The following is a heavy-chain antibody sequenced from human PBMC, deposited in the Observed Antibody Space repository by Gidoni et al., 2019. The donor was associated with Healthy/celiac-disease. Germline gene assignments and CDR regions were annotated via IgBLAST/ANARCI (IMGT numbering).Heavy chain of an antibody. J-gene: IGHJ4*02. D-gene: IGHD3-16*02. CDR3: ARLPSDYVWGSYRSFDY. CDR2: IYYSGST. V-gene: IGHV4-39*01. CDR1: GGSISSSSYY. Sequence: QLQLQESGPGLVKPSETLSLTGTVSGGSISSSSYYWGWIRQPPGKGLEWIGRIYYSGSTYYNPSLKSRVTISVETSKNQFSLKLSSVTAADTAVYYCARLPSDYVWGSYRSFDYWGQGTLVTVSS.